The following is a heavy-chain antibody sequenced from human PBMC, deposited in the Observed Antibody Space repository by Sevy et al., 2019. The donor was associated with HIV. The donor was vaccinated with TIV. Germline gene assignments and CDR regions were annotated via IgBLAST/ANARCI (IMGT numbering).Heavy chain of an antibody. CDR3: AKDRYYDILTGYYRGGGLDY. V-gene: IGHV3-30*18. D-gene: IGHD3-9*01. CDR2: ISYDGSNK. J-gene: IGHJ4*02. CDR1: GFTFSSYG. Sequence: GGSLRLSCAASGFTFSSYGMHWVRQAPGKGLEWVAVISYDGSNKYYADSVKGRFTISRDNSKNTLYLQMNSLRAEDTAVYYWAKDRYYDILTGYYRGGGLDYWGQGTLVTVSS.